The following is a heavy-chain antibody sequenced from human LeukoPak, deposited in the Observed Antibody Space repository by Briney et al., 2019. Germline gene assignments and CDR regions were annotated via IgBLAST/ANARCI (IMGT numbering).Heavy chain of an antibody. D-gene: IGHD3-22*01. CDR3: ARLYYYASSGYDALDI. J-gene: IGHJ3*02. CDR1: GYTFTSYG. CDR2: MDGSSGKT. V-gene: IGHV1-8*01. Sequence: ASVKVSCKTSGYTFTSYGINWVRQAPGQGLEWMGGMDGSSGKTAYAQKFLGRVTITRNTSISTAYMELSSLTSEDTAVYYCARLYYYASSGYDALDIWGQGTMVTVSS.